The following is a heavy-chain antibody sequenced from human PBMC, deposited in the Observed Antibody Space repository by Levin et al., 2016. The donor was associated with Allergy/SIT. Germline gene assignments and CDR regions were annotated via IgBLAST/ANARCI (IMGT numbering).Heavy chain of an antibody. CDR1: GYTFTSYG. CDR3: ARDLITGRDSSGYYYYYYGMDV. CDR2: ISAYNGNT. V-gene: IGHV1-18*01. J-gene: IGHJ6*02. Sequence: ASVKVSCKASGYTFTSYGISWVRQAPGQGLEWMGWISAYNGNTNYAQKLQGRVTMTTDTSTSTAYMELRSLRSDDTAVYYCARDLITGRDSSGYYYYYYGMDVWGQGTTVTVSS. D-gene: IGHD3-22*01.